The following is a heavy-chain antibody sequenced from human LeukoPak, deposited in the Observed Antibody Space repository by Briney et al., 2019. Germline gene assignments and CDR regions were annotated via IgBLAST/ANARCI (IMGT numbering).Heavy chain of an antibody. J-gene: IGHJ4*02. CDR2: IIPIFGTA. Sequence: SVKVSCKASGGTFSSYAISWVRQAPGQGLEWMGGIIPIFGTANYAQKFQGRVTITANESTSTAYMELSSLRSEDTAVYYCARGAFDRLEYSSYRSFDYWGQGTLVTVSS. D-gene: IGHD6-6*01. V-gene: IGHV1-69*01. CDR1: GGTFSSYA. CDR3: ARGAFDRLEYSSYRSFDY.